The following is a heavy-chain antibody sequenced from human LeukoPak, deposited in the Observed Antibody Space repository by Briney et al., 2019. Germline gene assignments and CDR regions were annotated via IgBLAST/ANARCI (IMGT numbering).Heavy chain of an antibody. D-gene: IGHD3-10*01. CDR3: ARDRFTMVRGATPLYY. CDR2: INPSGGST. CDR1: GYTFTSYY. J-gene: IGHJ4*02. V-gene: IGHV1-46*01. Sequence: ASVKVSCKASGYTFTSYYTHWVRQAPGQGLVWMGIINPSGGSTSYAQKFQGRVTMTRDTSTSTVYMELSSLRSEDTAVYYCARDRFTMVRGATPLYYWGQGTLVTVSS.